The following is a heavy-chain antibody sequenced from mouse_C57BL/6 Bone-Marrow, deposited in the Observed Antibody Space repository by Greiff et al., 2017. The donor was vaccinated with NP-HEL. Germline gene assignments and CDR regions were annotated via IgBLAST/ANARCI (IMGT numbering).Heavy chain of an antibody. CDR2: ILPSIGRT. J-gene: IGHJ3*01. V-gene: IGHV15-2*01. CDR1: DSEVFPIAY. D-gene: IGHD2-2*01. Sequence: VPLQQSGSELRSPGSSVKLSCKDFDSEVFPIAYMSWVRQKPGHGFEWIGGILPSIGRTIYGEKFEDKATLDADTLSNTAYLELNSLTSEDSAIYYCASAPFYYGYDEAWFAYWGQGTLVTVSA. CDR3: ASAPFYYGYDEAWFAY.